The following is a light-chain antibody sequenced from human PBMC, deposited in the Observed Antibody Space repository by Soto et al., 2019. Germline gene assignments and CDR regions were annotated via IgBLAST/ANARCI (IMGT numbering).Light chain of an antibody. Sequence: EIVTTQSPPTLSASTGERATLSCRASQSISRNLAWFQQKAGQAPSLLIFGASTRAAGIPARFSGSGSGTEFTLTISGLQSEDFAVYFCHQYENWPKTFGQGTKV. CDR2: GAS. J-gene: IGKJ1*01. V-gene: IGKV3-15*01. CDR1: QSISRN. CDR3: HQYENWPKT.